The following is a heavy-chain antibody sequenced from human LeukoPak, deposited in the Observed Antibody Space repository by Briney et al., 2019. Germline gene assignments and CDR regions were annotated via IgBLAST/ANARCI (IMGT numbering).Heavy chain of an antibody. Sequence: GGSLRLSCAASGFTVSSNYMSWVRQAPGKGLEWVSAISGSGGSTYYADSVKGRFTISRDNSKNTLYLQMNSLRAEDTAVYYCAKGFRYSPLDYWGQGTLVTVSS. D-gene: IGHD4-11*01. J-gene: IGHJ4*02. V-gene: IGHV3-23*01. CDR2: ISGSGGST. CDR1: GFTVSSNY. CDR3: AKGFRYSPLDY.